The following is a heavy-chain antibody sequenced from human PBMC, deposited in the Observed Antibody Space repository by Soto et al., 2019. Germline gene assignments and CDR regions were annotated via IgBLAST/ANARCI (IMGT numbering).Heavy chain of an antibody. CDR2: IYYTGST. J-gene: IGHJ4*02. CDR1: GGSTSSSSYF. Sequence: PSETLSLTCTVSGGSTSSSSYFWSWIRQPPGKGLEWIGSIYYTGSTHYNPSLKGRVTISVDTSKNHFSLQLLSVTAADTAVYYCARRGLEVGVTAGFDYWSQGVLVTVSS. V-gene: IGHV4-39*02. CDR3: ARRGLEVGVTAGFDY. D-gene: IGHD3-10*01.